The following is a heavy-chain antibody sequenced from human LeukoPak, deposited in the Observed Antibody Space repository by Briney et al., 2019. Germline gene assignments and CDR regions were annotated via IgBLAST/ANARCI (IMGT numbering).Heavy chain of an antibody. J-gene: IGHJ6*03. D-gene: IGHD3-10*01. V-gene: IGHV1-2*02. Sequence: ASVKVSCKAAGDTFTGYYMHWVRQAPGQGLEWMGWINPNSGGTNYAQKFQGRVTMTRDTSISTAYMELSRLRSDDTAVYYCARDNVLLWFGELLPYYYYYYMDVWGKGTTVTISS. CDR1: GDTFTGYY. CDR3: ARDNVLLWFGELLPYYYYYYMDV. CDR2: INPNSGGT.